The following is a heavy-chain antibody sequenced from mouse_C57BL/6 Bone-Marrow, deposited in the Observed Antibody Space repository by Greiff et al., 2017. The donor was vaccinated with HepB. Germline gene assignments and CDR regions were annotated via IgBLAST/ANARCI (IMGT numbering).Heavy chain of an antibody. Sequence: DVKLVESGGDLVKPGGSLKLSCAASGFTFSSYGMSWVRQTPDKRLEWVATISSGGSYTYYPDSVKGRFTISRDNAKNTLYLQMSSLKSEYTAMYYCARHVLQAFPRYWYFDVWGTGTTVTVSS. CDR3: ARHVLQAFPRYWYFDV. J-gene: IGHJ1*03. CDR1: GFTFSSYG. V-gene: IGHV5-6*02. CDR2: ISSGGSYT.